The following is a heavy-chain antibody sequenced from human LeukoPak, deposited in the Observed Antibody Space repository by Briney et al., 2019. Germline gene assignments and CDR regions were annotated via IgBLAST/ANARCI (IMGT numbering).Heavy chain of an antibody. Sequence: GGSLRLSCAASGFTFSSYWMSWVRQAPGKGLEWVSSISSVSTYIYYADSVKGRFTISRDNSKNSLYLQMNSLRAEDTAVYYCARAANDYLILNWFDPWGQGTLVTVSS. J-gene: IGHJ5*02. CDR3: ARAANDYLILNWFDP. V-gene: IGHV3-21*01. D-gene: IGHD4-11*01. CDR2: ISSVSTYI. CDR1: GFTFSSYW.